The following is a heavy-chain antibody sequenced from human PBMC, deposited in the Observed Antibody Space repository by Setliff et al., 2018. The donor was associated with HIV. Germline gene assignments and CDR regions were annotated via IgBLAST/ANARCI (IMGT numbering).Heavy chain of an antibody. Sequence: ASVKVSCKASGYTFSSYGISWVRQAPGQGVEWMGWISAYNGNTSYAQKLQGRVTMTTDTSTSTAYMELRSLRSDDTAVYYCARGYYNFWSGYYDSRLPNPIDAFDIWGQGTMVTVSS. V-gene: IGHV1-18*01. CDR3: ARGYYNFWSGYYDSRLPNPIDAFDI. CDR2: ISAYNGNT. J-gene: IGHJ3*02. CDR1: GYTFSSYG. D-gene: IGHD3-3*01.